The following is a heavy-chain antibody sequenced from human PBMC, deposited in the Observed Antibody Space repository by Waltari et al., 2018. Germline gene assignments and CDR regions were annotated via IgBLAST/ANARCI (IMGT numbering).Heavy chain of an antibody. J-gene: IGHJ4*02. V-gene: IGHV3-48*03. D-gene: IGHD3-10*01. Sequence: EVQLVESGGGLVQPGGSLRLSCAASGFTFSSYEMNWVRQAPGKGLEWVSYISSSGSTIYYADTVKSRFTISRDNAKNSLYLQMNSLIAEDTSVYYCARYAMVRGVILYFFDYWGQGTLVTVSS. CDR3: ARYAMVRGVILYFFDY. CDR2: ISSSGSTI. CDR1: GFTFSSYE.